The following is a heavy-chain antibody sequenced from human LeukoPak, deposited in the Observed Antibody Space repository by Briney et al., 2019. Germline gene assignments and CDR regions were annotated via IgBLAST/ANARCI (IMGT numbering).Heavy chain of an antibody. V-gene: IGHV3-48*03. D-gene: IGHD3-10*01. CDR3: AKDFLYNVVDY. CDR2: ISSSGSTI. Sequence: PGGSLRLSCAASGFTFSSYEMNWVRQAPGKGLEWVSYISSSGSTIYYADSVKGRFTVSRDNSKNTLHLQMNSLRAEDTAVYYCAKDFLYNVVDYWGQGTLVAVSS. CDR1: GFTFSSYE. J-gene: IGHJ4*02.